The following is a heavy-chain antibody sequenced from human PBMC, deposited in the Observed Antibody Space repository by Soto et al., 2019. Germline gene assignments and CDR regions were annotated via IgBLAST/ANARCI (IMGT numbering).Heavy chain of an antibody. Sequence: SETLSLTCTVSGGSISSSSYYWGWIRQPPGKGLEWIGSIYYSGSTYYNPPLKSRVTISVDTSKNQFSLKLSSVTAADTAVYYCARNVLVYARYNWFDPWGQGTLVTVSS. CDR1: GGSISSSSYY. V-gene: IGHV4-39*01. D-gene: IGHD2-8*01. CDR2: IYYSGST. CDR3: ARNVLVYARYNWFDP. J-gene: IGHJ5*02.